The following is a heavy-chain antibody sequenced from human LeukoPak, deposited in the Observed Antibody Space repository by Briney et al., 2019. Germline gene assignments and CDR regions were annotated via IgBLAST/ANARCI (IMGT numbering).Heavy chain of an antibody. CDR2: ISGSGGST. V-gene: IGHV3-23*01. Sequence: QPGGSLRLSCAASGFTFSSYAMSWVRQAPGKGLEWVSAISGSGGSTYYADSVKGRFTISRDNSKNTLYLQMNSLRAEDTAVYYCARDIGFWGWLATRENYYFDYWGQGTLVTVSS. D-gene: IGHD5-24*01. CDR1: GFTFSSYA. J-gene: IGHJ4*02. CDR3: ARDIGFWGWLATRENYYFDY.